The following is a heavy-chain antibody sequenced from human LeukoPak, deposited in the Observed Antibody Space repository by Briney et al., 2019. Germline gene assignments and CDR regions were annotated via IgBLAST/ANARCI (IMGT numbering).Heavy chain of an antibody. V-gene: IGHV3-9*01. D-gene: IGHD2-2*01. CDR3: AKADDYCSSTSCYFGFWSYYFDY. Sequence: PGRSLRLSCAASGFTFDDYAMHWVRQAPGKGLEWVSGISWNSGSIGYADSVKGRFTISRDNAKNSLYLQMNSLRAEDTALYYCAKADDYCSSTSCYFGFWSYYFDYWGQGTLVTVS. CDR2: ISWNSGSI. J-gene: IGHJ4*02. CDR1: GFTFDDYA.